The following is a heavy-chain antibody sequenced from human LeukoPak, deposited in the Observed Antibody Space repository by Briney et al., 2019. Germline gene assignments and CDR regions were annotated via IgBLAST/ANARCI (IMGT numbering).Heavy chain of an antibody. D-gene: IGHD4-17*01. Sequence: WVRQAPGKGLEWIGSIYYSGDTHYNPSLKSRVTISADTSKNQFSLKLSSVTAADTAVYYCAIDYGDYPDYWGQGTLVSVSS. J-gene: IGHJ4*02. CDR2: IYYSGDT. CDR3: AIDYGDYPDY. V-gene: IGHV4-39*01.